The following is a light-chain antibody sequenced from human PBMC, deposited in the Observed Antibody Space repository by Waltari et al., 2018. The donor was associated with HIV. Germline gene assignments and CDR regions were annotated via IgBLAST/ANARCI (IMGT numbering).Light chain of an antibody. CDR1: SSDDGGYKY. J-gene: IGLJ1*01. CDR2: EVS. V-gene: IGLV2-8*01. CDR3: SSYAGSNNLV. Sequence: QSALTQPPSASGSPGQSVTIPCTGTSSDDGGYKYVSWYQQHPGKAPKLMIYEVSKRPSGVPDRFSGSKSGNTASLTVSGLQAEDEADYYCSSYAGSNNLVFGTGTKVTVL.